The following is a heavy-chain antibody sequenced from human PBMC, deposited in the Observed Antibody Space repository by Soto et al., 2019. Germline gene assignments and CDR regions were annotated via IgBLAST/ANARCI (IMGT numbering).Heavy chain of an antibody. CDR3: ASTQGSGVSDY. CDR1: GDSIRNNY. CDR2: ISHSARI. V-gene: IGHV4-59*01. D-gene: IGHD3-3*01. Sequence: QVQLQESGPGLVRPSETLSLACSVSGDSIRNNYWSWIRQPPGKGLEWIAYISHSARINYNPSLKSRVTISLDTSKNEFSLRVNSLTPADTAVYYCASTQGSGVSDYWGQGTLVTVSS. J-gene: IGHJ4*02.